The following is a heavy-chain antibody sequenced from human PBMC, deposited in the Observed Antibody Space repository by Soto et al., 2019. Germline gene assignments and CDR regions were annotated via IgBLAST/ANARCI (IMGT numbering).Heavy chain of an antibody. CDR3: AGPYSSSSPYYYYGMDV. CDR1: GFTFSSYW. Sequence: GGSLRLSCAASGFTFSSYWMHWVRQAPGKGLVWVSRINSDGSSTSYADSVKGRFTISRDNAKNTLYLQMNSLRAEDTAVYYCAGPYSSSSPYYYYGMDVWGQGTTVTVSS. D-gene: IGHD6-6*01. CDR2: INSDGSST. V-gene: IGHV3-74*01. J-gene: IGHJ6*02.